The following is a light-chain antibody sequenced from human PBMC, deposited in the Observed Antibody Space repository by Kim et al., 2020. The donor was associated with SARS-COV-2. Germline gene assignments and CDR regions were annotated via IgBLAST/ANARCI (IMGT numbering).Light chain of an antibody. CDR3: CSYAGTYIWL. Sequence: GQSVNIASTGTSSDIGTYKYVSWYQQHPGKAPKLVIYDVNERPSGVPDRFSGAKSGNTASLTISGLQADDEADYYCCSYAGTYIWLFGGGTQLTVL. CDR1: SSDIGTYKY. V-gene: IGLV2-11*03. J-gene: IGLJ3*02. CDR2: DVN.